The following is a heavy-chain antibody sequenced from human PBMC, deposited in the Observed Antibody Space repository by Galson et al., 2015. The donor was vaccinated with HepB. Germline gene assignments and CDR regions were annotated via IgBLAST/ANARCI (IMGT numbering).Heavy chain of an antibody. CDR2: MSTSHGAT. J-gene: IGHJ4*02. CDR3: ANGGIGGSAGLDY. Sequence: SLRLSCAASGFAVSNYGMTWVRQAPGKGLEWVSSMSTSHGATYYADSVKGRFTISSDESKNTLYLQMDTLRAQDTAMYFCANGGIGGSAGLDYWGQGTLVTVSS. D-gene: IGHD1-26*01. V-gene: IGHV3-23*01. CDR1: GFAVSNYG.